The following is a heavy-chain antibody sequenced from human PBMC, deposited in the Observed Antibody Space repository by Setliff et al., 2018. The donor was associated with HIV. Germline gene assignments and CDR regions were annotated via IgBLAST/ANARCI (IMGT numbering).Heavy chain of an antibody. D-gene: IGHD6-13*01. CDR3: ARVSKSSPDAFDI. J-gene: IGHJ3*02. V-gene: IGHV3-53*04. CDR2: IYSGSST. CDR1: GFTVSGNY. Sequence: GSLRLSCAASGFTVSGNYMNWVRQAPGKGLEWVSVIYSGSSTYYADSVKGRFTISRHNSKNTLYLQLNSLRAEDTAVYYCARVSKSSPDAFDIWGQGTMVTVSS.